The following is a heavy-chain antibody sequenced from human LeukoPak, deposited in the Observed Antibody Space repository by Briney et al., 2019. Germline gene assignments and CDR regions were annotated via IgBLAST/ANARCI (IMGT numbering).Heavy chain of an antibody. J-gene: IGHJ3*02. CDR3: ARDVKVAVAGTVAFDI. Sequence: ASVKVSCKASGYTFTSYYMHWVRQAPGQGLEWMGIINPSGGSTSYAQKFQGRVTMTRDTSISTAYMELSRLRSDDTAVYYCARDVKVAVAGTVAFDIWGQGTMVTVSS. D-gene: IGHD6-19*01. CDR1: GYTFTSYY. CDR2: INPSGGST. V-gene: IGHV1-46*01.